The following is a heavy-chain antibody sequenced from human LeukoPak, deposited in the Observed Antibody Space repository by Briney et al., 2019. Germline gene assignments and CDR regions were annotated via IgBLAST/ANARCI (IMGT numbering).Heavy chain of an antibody. CDR2: IIPILGIA. D-gene: IGHD2-21*02. CDR3: ARESPYCGGDCYGYYGMDV. CDR1: GGTFSSYA. V-gene: IGHV1-69*04. Sequence: GASVKVSCKASGGTFSSYAISWVRQAPGQGLEWMGRIIPILGIANYAQKFQGRVTITADKSTSTAYMELSSLRSEDTAVYYCARESPYCGGDCYGYYGMDVWGQGTTVTVSS. J-gene: IGHJ6*02.